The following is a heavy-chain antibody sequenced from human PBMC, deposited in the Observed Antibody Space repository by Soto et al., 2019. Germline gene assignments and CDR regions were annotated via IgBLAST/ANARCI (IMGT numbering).Heavy chain of an antibody. J-gene: IGHJ5*02. CDR2: IYYSGST. Sequence: SETLSLTCTVSGGSISSSSYYWGWIRQPPGKGLEWIGSIYYSGSTYYNPSLKSRVTISVDTSKNQFSLKLSSVTAADTAVYYCARAYYGSVNWFDPWGQGTLVTVSS. D-gene: IGHD3-10*01. CDR3: ARAYYGSVNWFDP. V-gene: IGHV4-39*07. CDR1: GGSISSSSYY.